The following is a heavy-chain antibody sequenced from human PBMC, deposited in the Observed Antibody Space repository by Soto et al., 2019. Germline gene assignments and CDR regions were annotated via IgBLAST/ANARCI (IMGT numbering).Heavy chain of an antibody. CDR2: INPSGGST. J-gene: IGHJ6*02. CDR1: GYTFTSYY. V-gene: IGHV1-46*01. CDR3: ARVIAYYYHSSGQRLGTYGMDV. D-gene: IGHD3-22*01. Sequence: SVKVSCKASGYTFTSYYMHWVRQAPGQGLEWMGIINPSGGSTSYAQKFQGRVTMTRDTSTSTVYMKLSSVPAADTAVYYCARVIAYYYHSSGQRLGTYGMDVWGQGTTVTVSS.